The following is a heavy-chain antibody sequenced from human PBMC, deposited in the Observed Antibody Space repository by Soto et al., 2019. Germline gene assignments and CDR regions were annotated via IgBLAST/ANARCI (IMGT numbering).Heavy chain of an antibody. J-gene: IGHJ4*02. CDR2: IWYDGSNK. D-gene: IGHD3-10*01. CDR3: ARSVPMVRGVISHFDY. CDR1: GFTFSSYG. Sequence: GGSLRLSCAASGFTFSSYGMHWVRQAPGKGLEWVAVIWYDGSNKYYADSVKGRFTISRDNSKNTLYLQMNSLRAEDTAVYYCARSVPMVRGVISHFDYWGQGTLVTVSS. V-gene: IGHV3-33*01.